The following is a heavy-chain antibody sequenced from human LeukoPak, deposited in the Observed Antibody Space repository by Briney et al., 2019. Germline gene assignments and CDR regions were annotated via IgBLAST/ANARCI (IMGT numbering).Heavy chain of an antibody. CDR3: AKDRYSNGLGY. J-gene: IGHJ4*02. V-gene: IGHV4-30-2*06. Sequence: SETLSLTCTVSGASIRNDLAYWSWIRQSPEKGLQWIGYIHHGGGTDYNPSLKSRVTISVDRSTNQFSLNLNSVTAADTAVYYCAKDRYSNGLGYWGPGALVTVYS. CDR2: IHHGGGT. D-gene: IGHD3-22*01. CDR1: GASIRNDLAY.